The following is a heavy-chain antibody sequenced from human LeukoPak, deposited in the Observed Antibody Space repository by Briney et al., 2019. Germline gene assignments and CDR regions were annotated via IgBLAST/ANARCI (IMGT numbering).Heavy chain of an antibody. CDR3: ARVGDSSGYVDY. V-gene: IGHV4-59*08. D-gene: IGHD3-22*01. CDR1: GGSISSYY. J-gene: IGHJ4*02. CDR2: IYYSGGT. Sequence: SETLSLTCTVSGGSISSYYWSWIRQPPGKGLEWIGYIYYSGGTNYNPPLKSRVTISVDTSKKQLSLKVTSVTAADTAVYYCARVGDSSGYVDYWGQGTLVTVSS.